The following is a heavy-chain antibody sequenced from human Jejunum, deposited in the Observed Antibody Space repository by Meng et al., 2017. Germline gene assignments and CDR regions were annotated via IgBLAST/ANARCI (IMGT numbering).Heavy chain of an antibody. CDR1: GDSISSSGYY. J-gene: IGHJ5*02. D-gene: IGHD3-22*01. CDR2: IYSGGRT. V-gene: IGHV4-39*07. Sequence: SETLSLTCSVSGDSISSSGYYWGWIRQPPGKGLEWIRNIYSGGRTYYNPSLKSRVTISKDTSKDQFSLRLSSVTAADTAVYFCARDYYDSSGVNWLDPWGQGTLVTVSS. CDR3: ARDYYDSSGVNWLDP.